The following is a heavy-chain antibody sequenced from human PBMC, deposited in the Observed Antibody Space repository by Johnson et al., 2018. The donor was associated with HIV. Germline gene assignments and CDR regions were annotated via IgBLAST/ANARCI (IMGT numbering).Heavy chain of an antibody. V-gene: IGHV3-20*04. Sequence: VQLVESGGGVVRPGGSLRLSCAASGFTFDDYGMAWVRQAPGKGLEWVSGINWNGGSTGYADSVQGRFTISRDNANNSLYLQMNSLGAEDTALYYCARECVAFGECTAFDIWGQGTMFAVSS. J-gene: IGHJ3*02. CDR2: INWNGGST. D-gene: IGHD3-10*01. CDR3: ARECVAFGECTAFDI. CDR1: GFTFDDYG.